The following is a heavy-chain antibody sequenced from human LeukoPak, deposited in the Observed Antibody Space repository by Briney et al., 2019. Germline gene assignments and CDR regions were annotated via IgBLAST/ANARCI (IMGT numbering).Heavy chain of an antibody. V-gene: IGHV4-30-2*01. J-gene: IGHJ5*02. D-gene: IGHD2/OR15-2a*01. Sequence: SETLSLTCAVSGGSISSGGYSWSWIRQPPGKGLEWIGYIYHSGSTYYNPSLKSRVTISVDRSKNQFSLKLSSVTAADTAVYYCARLSTSYNWFDPWGRGTLVTVSS. CDR1: GGSISSGGYS. CDR2: IYHSGST. CDR3: ARLSTSYNWFDP.